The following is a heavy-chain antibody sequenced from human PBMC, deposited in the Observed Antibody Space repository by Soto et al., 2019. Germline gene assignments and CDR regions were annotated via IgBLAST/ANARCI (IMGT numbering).Heavy chain of an antibody. D-gene: IGHD3-22*01. Sequence: SETLSLTCTVSGGSISSYYWSWIRQPPGKGLEWIGYIYYSGSTNYNPSLKSRVTISVDTSKNQFSLKLSSVTAADTAVYYCARAPGVDDSSGYYYVKSWFDPWGQGTLVTVSS. V-gene: IGHV4-59*01. CDR3: ARAPGVDDSSGYYYVKSWFDP. CDR2: IYYSGST. CDR1: GGSISSYY. J-gene: IGHJ5*02.